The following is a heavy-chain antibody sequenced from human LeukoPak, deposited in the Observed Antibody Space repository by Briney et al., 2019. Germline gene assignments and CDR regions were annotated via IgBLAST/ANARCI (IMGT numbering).Heavy chain of an antibody. CDR3: ARWGYTRFDY. Sequence: SETLSLTCAVYGGSFSGYYWSWIRQPPGKGLEWIGEINHSGSTNYNPSLKSRVTISVDTSKNQFSLKLSSVTAADTAVYCCARWGYTRFDYWGQGTLVTVSS. D-gene: IGHD5-24*01. CDR1: GGSFSGYY. CDR2: INHSGST. J-gene: IGHJ4*02. V-gene: IGHV4-34*01.